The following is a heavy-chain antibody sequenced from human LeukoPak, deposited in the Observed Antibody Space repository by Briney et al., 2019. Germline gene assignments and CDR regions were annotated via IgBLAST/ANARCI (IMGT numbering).Heavy chain of an antibody. CDR3: ARAGTGEVVVPPGFY. CDR2: ISGSGGST. CDR1: GFIFSSHA. Sequence: GGSLRLSCAASGFIFSSHAMNWVREATGKGLEWVSVISGSGGSTYYADSVKGRFTISRDNSKNTLYLQMNSLRAEETAVYYCARAGTGEVVVPPGFYWGQGTLVTVSS. J-gene: IGHJ4*02. V-gene: IGHV3-23*01. D-gene: IGHD2-2*01.